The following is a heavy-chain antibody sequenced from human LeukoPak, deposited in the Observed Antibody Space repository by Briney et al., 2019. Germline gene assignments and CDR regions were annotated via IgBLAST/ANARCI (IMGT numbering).Heavy chain of an antibody. V-gene: IGHV3-21*01. CDR1: GFTFSSYS. CDR3: ARGSYSSSSEVGDY. D-gene: IGHD6-6*01. J-gene: IGHJ4*02. Sequence: TGGSLRLSCAASGFTFSSYSMNWVRQAPGKGLEWVSSISSSSSYIYYADSVKGRFTISRDNAKNPLYLQMNSLRAEDTAVYYCARGSYSSSSEVGDYWGQGTLVTVSS. CDR2: ISSSSSYI.